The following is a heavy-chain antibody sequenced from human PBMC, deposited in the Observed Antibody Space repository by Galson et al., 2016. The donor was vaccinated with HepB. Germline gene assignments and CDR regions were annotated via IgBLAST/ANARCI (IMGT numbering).Heavy chain of an antibody. CDR1: GFTFSSYA. CDR3: AREWALYCSGVRRECGYFQH. Sequence: SLRLSCAASGFTFSSYAMHWVRQAPGKGLEWVAVISYDGRNKYYADSVKGRFTISRDNSKNTLYLQMNSLRTEDTAVYYCAREWALYCSGVRRECGYFQHWGQGTLVTVSS. V-gene: IGHV3-30-3*01. CDR2: ISYDGRNK. D-gene: IGHD2-15*01. J-gene: IGHJ1*01.